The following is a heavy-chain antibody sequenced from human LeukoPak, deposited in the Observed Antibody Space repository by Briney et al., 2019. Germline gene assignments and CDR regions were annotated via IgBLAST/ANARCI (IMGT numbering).Heavy chain of an antibody. V-gene: IGHV3-21*01. CDR1: GFISSNYI. CDR2: ISSDTHYI. Sequence: PGGSLRLSCASSGFISSNYIMTWVRQAPGKGLEWVSSISSDTHYIYYADSVKGRFTISRDNTKKSLYLQMNNLRAEDTALYYCARRMAARAFDIWGQGTMVTVSS. J-gene: IGHJ3*02. D-gene: IGHD5-24*01. CDR3: ARRMAARAFDI.